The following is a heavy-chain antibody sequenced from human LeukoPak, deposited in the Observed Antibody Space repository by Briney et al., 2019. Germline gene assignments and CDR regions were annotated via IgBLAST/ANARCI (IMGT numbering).Heavy chain of an antibody. CDR1: GGSISSYY. CDR3: AREGIVVVPAALRYYYYMDV. CDR2: IYYSGST. Sequence: PSETLSLTCTVSGGSISSYYWSWIRQPAGKGLEWIGYIYYSGSTYYNPSLKSRVTISVDTSKNQFSLKLSSVTAADTAVYYCAREGIVVVPAALRYYYYMDVWGKGTTVTVSS. V-gene: IGHV4-59*06. J-gene: IGHJ6*03. D-gene: IGHD2-2*01.